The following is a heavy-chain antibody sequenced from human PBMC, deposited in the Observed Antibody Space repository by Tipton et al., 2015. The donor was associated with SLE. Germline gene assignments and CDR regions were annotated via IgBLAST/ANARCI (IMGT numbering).Heavy chain of an antibody. D-gene: IGHD6-13*01. V-gene: IGHV4-61*09. Sequence: TLSLTCTVSGGSISSGFDYWSWIRQPAGKGLEWIGHVFTSGITNSNPSLKSRVSMSVDTSKNQFSLKLSSVTAADTAVYYCASSNQQLVVFDIWGQGTMVTVSS. J-gene: IGHJ3*02. CDR3: ASSNQQLVVFDI. CDR1: GGSISSGFDY. CDR2: VFTSGIT.